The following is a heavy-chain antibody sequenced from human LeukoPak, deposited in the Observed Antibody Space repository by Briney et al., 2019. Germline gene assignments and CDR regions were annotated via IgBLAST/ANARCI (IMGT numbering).Heavy chain of an antibody. CDR1: GGSISSGGYS. V-gene: IGHV4-30-2*01. D-gene: IGHD1-1*01. Sequence: SETLSLTCAVSGGSISSGGYSWSWIRQPPGKGLEWIGYIYHSGSTYYNPSLKSRVTISVDRSKNQFSLKLSSVTAADTAVYYCARGQRSDDSQAYYFDYWGQGTLVTVSS. J-gene: IGHJ4*02. CDR3: ARGQRSDDSQAYYFDY. CDR2: IYHSGST.